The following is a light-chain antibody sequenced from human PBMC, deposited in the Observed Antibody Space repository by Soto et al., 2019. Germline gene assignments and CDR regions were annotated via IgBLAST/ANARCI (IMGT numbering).Light chain of an antibody. CDR3: HQYGSSAWT. CDR2: GAS. V-gene: IGKV3-20*01. CDR1: QSVSSSY. J-gene: IGKJ1*01. Sequence: EIVLTQSPATLSSFPGDRVTLSCRASQSVSSSYLAWYQQKPGQAPRLLIYGASSRATGIPDRFSGSGSGTDFTLTISRLEPEDFAVYYCHQYGSSAWTFGQGTKVDIK.